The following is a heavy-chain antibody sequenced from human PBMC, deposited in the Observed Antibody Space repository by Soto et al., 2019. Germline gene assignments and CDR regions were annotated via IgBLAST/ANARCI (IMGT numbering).Heavy chain of an antibody. CDR3: ARVGRTYFDWPVLNLGLGRKKNNYGMDV. CDR2: INHSGST. Sequence: PSETLSLTCAVYGGSFSGYYWSWTRQPPGKGLEWIGEINHSGSTNYNPSLKSRVTISVDTSKNQFSLKLSSVTAADTAVYYCARVGRTYFDWPVLNLGLGRKKNNYGMDVWGQGTTVTVSS. D-gene: IGHD3-9*01. V-gene: IGHV4-34*01. CDR1: GGSFSGYY. J-gene: IGHJ6*02.